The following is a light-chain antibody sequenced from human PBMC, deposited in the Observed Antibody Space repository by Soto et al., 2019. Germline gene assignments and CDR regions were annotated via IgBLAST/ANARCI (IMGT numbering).Light chain of an antibody. CDR1: QSVSSGS. Sequence: EIVLTQSPGTLSLSPGERATLSCKASQSVSSGSLAWYRQKPGQAPRLLIYGASSRATGIPDRFSGSGSGTDFTLRISRVEAEDAGVYYCMQVLQTPTFGGGTKVEIK. V-gene: IGKV3-20*01. CDR3: MQVLQTPT. CDR2: GAS. J-gene: IGKJ4*01.